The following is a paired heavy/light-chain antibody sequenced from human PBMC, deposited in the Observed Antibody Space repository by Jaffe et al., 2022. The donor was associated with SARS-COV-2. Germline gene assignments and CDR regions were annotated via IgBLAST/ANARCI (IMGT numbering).Light chain of an antibody. CDR2: DAF. CDR3: QHRRNWPLT. Sequence: EIVLTQSPATLSLSPGERATLSCRASQSVGSSLAWYQQKPGQAPRLLIYDAFNRATGIPARFSGSGSGTDFTLTISSLQPEDFAVYYCQHRRNWPLTFGGGTKVEIK. J-gene: IGKJ4*01. CDR1: QSVGSS. V-gene: IGKV3-11*01.
Heavy chain of an antibody. CDR1: GFSFSSYV. V-gene: IGHV3-23*01. Sequence: EVQLLESGGGLVQPGGSLRLSCAASGFSFSSYVLTWVRQAPGKGLEWVSGIDSSGVGTFYADSVKGRFTISRDNSKDTLYLQMNSLRAEDTAVYFCAKGRDSSNWFGDYWGQGILVTVFS. J-gene: IGHJ4*02. CDR3: AKGRDSSNWFGDY. CDR2: IDSSGVGT. D-gene: IGHD6-13*01.